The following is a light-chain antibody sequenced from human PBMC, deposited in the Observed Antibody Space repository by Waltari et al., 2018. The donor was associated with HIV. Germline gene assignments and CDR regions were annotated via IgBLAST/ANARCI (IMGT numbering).Light chain of an antibody. Sequence: SYVLTQPPSVSVAPGQTARTTCGGSRIGSKSVHGYQQKPGQAPVLVVQDDSDRPSRIPERFSGSNSGDTATLASSKVEAGDEADYYCQVWEITDDHVVFGGGTKLTVL. CDR1: RIGSKS. CDR3: QVWEITDDHVV. J-gene: IGLJ2*01. CDR2: DDS. V-gene: IGLV3-21*02.